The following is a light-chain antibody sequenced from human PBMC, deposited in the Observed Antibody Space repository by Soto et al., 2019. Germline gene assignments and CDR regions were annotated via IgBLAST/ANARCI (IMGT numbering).Light chain of an antibody. Sequence: IQLTQSPSSLSSSVGDRVTITCRASQDIDTYLAWYQQKPGKAPKVLISAASTLQSGVPSRFSGSGSGTEFTFAICSLQPEDFETYYCQQLKSYPITFGRGTRLEIK. CDR1: QDIDTY. J-gene: IGKJ5*01. CDR2: AAS. V-gene: IGKV1-9*01. CDR3: QQLKSYPIT.